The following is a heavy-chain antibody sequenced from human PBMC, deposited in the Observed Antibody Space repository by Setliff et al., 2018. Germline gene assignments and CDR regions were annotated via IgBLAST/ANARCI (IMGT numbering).Heavy chain of an antibody. V-gene: IGHV3-30*04. CDR2: ISYDGSNK. CDR1: GFTFSSYE. D-gene: IGHD1-1*01. CDR3: GRDSYGNDY. Sequence: GGSLRLSCAASGFTFSSYEMNWVRQAPGKGLEWVAIISYDGSNKYYADSVKGRFTISRDISKNTLYLQMNSLRDEDTAVYYCGRDSYGNDYWGQGTLVTVSS. J-gene: IGHJ4*02.